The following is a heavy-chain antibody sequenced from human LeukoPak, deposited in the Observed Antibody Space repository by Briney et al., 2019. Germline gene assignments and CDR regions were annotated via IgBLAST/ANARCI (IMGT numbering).Heavy chain of an antibody. V-gene: IGHV3-23*01. CDR3: ARGLQLLFYYFDY. CDR1: GFTFSSYA. Sequence: GGSLRLSCAASGFTFSSYAMSWVRQAPGKGREWVSAISGSGGSTYYADSVKGRFTISRDNSKNTLYLQMNSLRAEDTAVYYCARGLQLLFYYFDYWGQGTLVTVSS. J-gene: IGHJ4*02. CDR2: ISGSGGST. D-gene: IGHD5-24*01.